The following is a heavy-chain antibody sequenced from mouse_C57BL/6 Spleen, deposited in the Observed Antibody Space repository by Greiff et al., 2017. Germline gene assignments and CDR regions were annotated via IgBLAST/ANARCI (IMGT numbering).Heavy chain of an antibody. CDR1: GYTFTSYT. CDR2: INPSSGYT. Sequence: VQLQQSGAELARPGASVKMSCKASGYTFTSYTMHWVKQRPGQGLEWIGYINPSSGYTKYNQKFKDKATLTADKSSSTAYMQLSSLTSEDSAVYYCAYGGDITTVVSLDYWGQGTTLTVSS. V-gene: IGHV1-4*01. CDR3: AYGGDITTVVSLDY. D-gene: IGHD1-1*01. J-gene: IGHJ2*01.